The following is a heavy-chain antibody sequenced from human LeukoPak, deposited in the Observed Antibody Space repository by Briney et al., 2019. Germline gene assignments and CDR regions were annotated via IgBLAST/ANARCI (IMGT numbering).Heavy chain of an antibody. CDR2: ISAYNGNT. V-gene: IGHV1-18*01. CDR3: ARVNGGWYLGDWFDP. J-gene: IGHJ5*02. D-gene: IGHD6-19*01. Sequence: ASVKVSCKASGYTFTSYGISWVRQAPGQGLEWMGWISAYNGNTNYAQKLQGRVTMTTDTSTSTAYMELRSLRSDDTAVYYCARVNGGWYLGDWFDPWGQGTLVTVSS. CDR1: GYTFTSYG.